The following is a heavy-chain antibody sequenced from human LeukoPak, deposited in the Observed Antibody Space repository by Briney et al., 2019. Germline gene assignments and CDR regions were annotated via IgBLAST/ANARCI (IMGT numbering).Heavy chain of an antibody. CDR1: GFTVISNY. Sequence: GGSLRLSCAASGFTVISNYMSWVRQAPGKGLEWVSVIYSGGSTYYADSVKSRFTISRDNSKNTLYLQMNSLRAEDTAVYYCARVVSVDWFDPWGQGTLVTVSS. J-gene: IGHJ5*02. CDR3: ARVVSVDWFDP. V-gene: IGHV3-66*01. D-gene: IGHD2-15*01. CDR2: IYSGGST.